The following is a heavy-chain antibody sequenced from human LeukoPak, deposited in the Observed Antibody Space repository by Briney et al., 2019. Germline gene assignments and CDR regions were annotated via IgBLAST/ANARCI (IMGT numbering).Heavy chain of an antibody. V-gene: IGHV3-30-3*01. CDR2: ISYDGSNK. CDR1: GFTFSSYA. J-gene: IGHJ4*02. D-gene: IGHD6-19*01. Sequence: GGSLRLSCAASGFTFSSYAMHWVRQAPGKGLEWVAVISYDGSNKYYADSVKGRFTISRDNSKNTLYLQMNSLRAEDTAVYYCARDPDSSGWYLDYWGRGTLVTVSS. CDR3: ARDPDSSGWYLDY.